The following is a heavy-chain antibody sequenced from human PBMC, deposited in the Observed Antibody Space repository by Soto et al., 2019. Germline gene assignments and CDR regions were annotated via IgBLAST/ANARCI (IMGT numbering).Heavy chain of an antibody. CDR3: GRVVEGATRHTDLDS. Sequence: SETLSLTCTVSGVNIQNRHFFWDWNRPPLGKGLESIGTVYYSGGAHYNSSLKSRVTISVDTANNQVSLRMKSLTAAETAVYYCGRVVEGATRHTDLDSWGQGTLVTVSS. CDR1: GVNIQNRHFF. J-gene: IGHJ5*01. V-gene: IGHV4-39*01. D-gene: IGHD2-21*01. CDR2: VYYSGGA.